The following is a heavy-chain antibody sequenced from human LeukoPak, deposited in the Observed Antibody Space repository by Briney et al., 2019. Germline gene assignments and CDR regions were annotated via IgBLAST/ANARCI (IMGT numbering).Heavy chain of an antibody. V-gene: IGHV4-39*07. Sequence: PSETLSLTCTVSGGSISSSSYYWGWIRQPPGKGLEWIGSIYYSGSTYYNPSLKSRVTILVDTSKNQFSLKLSSVTAADTAVYYCARSTSGVAGRIDYWGQGTLVTVSS. CDR3: ARSTSGVAGRIDY. D-gene: IGHD6-19*01. CDR2: IYYSGST. CDR1: GGSISSSSYY. J-gene: IGHJ4*02.